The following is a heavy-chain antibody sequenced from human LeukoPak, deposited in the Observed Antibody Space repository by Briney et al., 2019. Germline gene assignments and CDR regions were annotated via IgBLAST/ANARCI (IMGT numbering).Heavy chain of an antibody. CDR2: VNLQGGT. J-gene: IGHJ4*02. V-gene: IGHV4-4*02. D-gene: IGHD3-16*02. CDR1: GGSITQTNY. CDR3: AREGGSYRPLDY. Sequence: PSETLSLTCAVSGGSITQTNYWTWVRPPPGKGREWIGEVNLQGGTNYNPSLLRRVAISVDTSANHVSLQMTSVTAADTAVYYCAREGGSYRPLDYSGQGTLVTVSS.